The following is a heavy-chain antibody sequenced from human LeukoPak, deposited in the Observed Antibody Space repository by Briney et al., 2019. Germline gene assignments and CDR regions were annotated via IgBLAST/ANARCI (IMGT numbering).Heavy chain of an antibody. CDR1: GFTFSSYS. D-gene: IGHD3-3*01. CDR2: ISSGSGTI. CDR3: ARDPTYDFWSGYSHYFDY. V-gene: IGHV3-48*04. J-gene: IGHJ4*02. Sequence: GGSLRLSCAASGFTFSSYSMNWVRQAPGKGLEWVSYISSGSGTIYCADSVKGRFTISRDNAKNSLYLQMNSLRAEDTAIYYCARDPTYDFWSGYSHYFDYWGQGTLVTVSS.